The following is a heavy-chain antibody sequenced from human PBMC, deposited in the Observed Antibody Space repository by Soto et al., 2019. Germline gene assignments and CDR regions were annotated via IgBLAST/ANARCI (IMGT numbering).Heavy chain of an antibody. Sequence: VRLVESGGGLVKPGGSLRLSCAASGFGFTDYTMAWLRQTPGGGLEWVSSINAAGNFLSYADSFKGRATISRDNAKVSLFLQLITLRVDYTAVYCSAGDLGGYDRFDHWGQG. CDR3: AGDLGGYDRFDH. CDR2: INAAGNFL. V-gene: IGHV3-21*02. J-gene: IGHJ4*02. CDR1: GFGFTDYT. D-gene: IGHD5-12*01.